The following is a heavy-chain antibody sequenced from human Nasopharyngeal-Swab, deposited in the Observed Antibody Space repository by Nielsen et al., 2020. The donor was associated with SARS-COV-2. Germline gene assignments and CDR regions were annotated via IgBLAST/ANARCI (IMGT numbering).Heavy chain of an antibody. CDR1: GVTFTGDY. J-gene: IGHJ6*02. V-gene: IGHV1-2*04. CDR2: NNPNSGGT. D-gene: IGHD4/OR15-4a*01. Sequence: SAMVSCTASGVTFTGDYMHWVRQAPGQGLEGMGWNNPNSGGTNYAQKFQGWVTMTRDTSISTAYIGLSRLRSDDTAVYYCARDLVADYALTVRGNYYYGMDVWGQGTTVTVSS. CDR3: ARDLVADYALTVRGNYYYGMDV.